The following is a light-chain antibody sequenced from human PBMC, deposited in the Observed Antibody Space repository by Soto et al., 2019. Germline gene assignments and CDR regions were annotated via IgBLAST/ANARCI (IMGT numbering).Light chain of an antibody. CDR3: SAYTVSRTYV. Sequence: QSVLAQPASVSGSPGQSITISCTGTSSDVGAYNFVSWHQQHPGKAPKLMIYNVYDRPSGISYRFSGSKSGNTASLTISGLQGEDEADYYRSAYTVSRTYVFGTGTKSPS. CDR2: NVY. V-gene: IGLV2-14*03. J-gene: IGLJ1*01. CDR1: SSDVGAYNF.